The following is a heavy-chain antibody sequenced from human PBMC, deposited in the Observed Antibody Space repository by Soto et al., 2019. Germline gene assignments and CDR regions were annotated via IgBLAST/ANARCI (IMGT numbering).Heavy chain of an antibody. Sequence: QVQLVQSGAEVKKPGSSVKVSCKASGGTFSSYAISWVRQAPGQGLEWMGGIIPIFGTAKYAQKFQGRVTMTADESTSTAYMELSSLRSEDTAVYYCARGGGVDIVVVVAATPEWFDPWGQGTLVTVSS. CDR2: IIPIFGTA. J-gene: IGHJ5*02. CDR1: GGTFSSYA. CDR3: ARGGGVDIVVVVAATPEWFDP. V-gene: IGHV1-69*01. D-gene: IGHD2-15*01.